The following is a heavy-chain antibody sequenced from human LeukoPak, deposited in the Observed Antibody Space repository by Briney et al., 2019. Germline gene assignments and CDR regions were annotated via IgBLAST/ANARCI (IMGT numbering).Heavy chain of an antibody. D-gene: IGHD4-17*01. CDR1: GFTFSSYA. J-gene: IGHJ4*02. Sequence: GGSLRLSCAASGFTFSSYAMSWVRHAPGKWLEWVSAISGSGGSTYYADSVKGRFTISRDNSKSTLYLQMNSLRAEGTAVYYCAKDRYGDLDYWGQGTLVTVSS. V-gene: IGHV3-23*01. CDR3: AKDRYGDLDY. CDR2: ISGSGGST.